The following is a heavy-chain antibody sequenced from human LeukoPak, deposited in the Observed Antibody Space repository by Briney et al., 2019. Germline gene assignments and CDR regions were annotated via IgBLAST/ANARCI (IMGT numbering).Heavy chain of an antibody. CDR1: GGSISSSSYY. CDR2: IYYSGST. Sequence: SETLSLTCTVSGGSISSSSYYWGWIRQPPGKGLEWIGSIYYSGSTYYNPSLNSRVTISLEKSTNQFSLKLTSVTPADTAVYFCARAATKDIIIVRGLDYWGQGTLVTVSS. V-gene: IGHV4-39*07. CDR3: ARAATKDIIIVRGLDY. D-gene: IGHD3-10*01. J-gene: IGHJ4*02.